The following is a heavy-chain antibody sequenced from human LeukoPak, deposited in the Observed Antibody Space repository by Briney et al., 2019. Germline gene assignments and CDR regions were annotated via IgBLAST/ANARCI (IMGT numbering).Heavy chain of an antibody. D-gene: IGHD1-1*01. CDR2: ISYDGSDK. V-gene: IGHV3-30*18. CDR1: GFTFSNHG. CDR3: AQHPGERYTGNCGWAPPHEL. Sequence: PGGSLRLSCAASGFTFSNHGMYWVRQAPGKGLEWVAVISYDGSDKYHAGSMKGRFTISRDNSKNTLYLQMNSLRVEDTAVYYCAQHPGERYTGNCGWAPPHELWGQGSLVTVSS. J-gene: IGHJ4*02.